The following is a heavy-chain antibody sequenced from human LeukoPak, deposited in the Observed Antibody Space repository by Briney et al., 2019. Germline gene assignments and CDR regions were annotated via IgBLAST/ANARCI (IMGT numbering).Heavy chain of an antibody. CDR3: ARGREYSYAPYDY. V-gene: IGHV3-74*01. J-gene: IGHJ4*02. CDR1: GFTFSNYR. Sequence: GGSLRLSCAVSGFTFSNYRMNWVRQAPGKGLVWVSRINKDGSDISYADSVKGRFTISRDNAKSTLHLQMNSLRAEDTGVYYCARGREYSYAPYDYWGQGTLVTVSS. D-gene: IGHD5-18*01. CDR2: INKDGSDI.